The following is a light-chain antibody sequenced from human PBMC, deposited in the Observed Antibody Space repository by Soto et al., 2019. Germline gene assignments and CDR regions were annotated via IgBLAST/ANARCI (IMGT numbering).Light chain of an antibody. CDR3: QQYNNWPF. CDR2: GAS. Sequence: EIVLTQSPGTLSLSPGERATLSCRASQTVSTNYLAWYQQKPGQAPRLLIYGASTRATGIPARFSGSGSGTEFTLTISSLQSEDFAVYYCQQYNNWPFFGQGTRREIK. V-gene: IGKV3-15*01. CDR1: QTVSTN. J-gene: IGKJ5*01.